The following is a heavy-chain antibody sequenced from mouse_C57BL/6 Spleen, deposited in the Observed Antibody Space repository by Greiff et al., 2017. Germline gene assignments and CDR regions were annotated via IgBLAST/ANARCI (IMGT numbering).Heavy chain of an antibody. Sequence: QVQLKQPGAELVRPGTSVKMSCKASGYTFTNYWIGWAKQRPGHGLEWIGDIYPGGGYTNYNEKFKGKATLTADKSSSTAYMQFSSLTSEDSAIYYCARAELGETWCAYWGQGTLVTVSA. CDR2: IYPGGGYT. CDR3: ARAELGETWCAY. V-gene: IGHV1-63*01. CDR1: GYTFTNYW. D-gene: IGHD4-1*01. J-gene: IGHJ3*01.